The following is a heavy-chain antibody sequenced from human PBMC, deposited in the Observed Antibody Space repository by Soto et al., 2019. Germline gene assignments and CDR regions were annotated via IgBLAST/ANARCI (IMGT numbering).Heavy chain of an antibody. CDR2: ISSGGSFI. D-gene: IGHD6-13*01. J-gene: IGHJ4*02. Sequence: EVQLVESGGGLVKPGGSLRLSCAASGFTFSDFTMNWVRQAPGKGLQWVSSISSGGSFISYADSVRGRFTISRDNAKNSLYLQVESMRAEDTAVFFCARGSRRTFEYWGQGTLVTVSS. CDR3: ARGSRRTFEY. CDR1: GFTFSDFT. V-gene: IGHV3-21*01.